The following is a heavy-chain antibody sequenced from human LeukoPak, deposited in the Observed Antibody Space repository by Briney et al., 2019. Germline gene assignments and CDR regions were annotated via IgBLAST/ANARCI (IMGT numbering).Heavy chain of an antibody. CDR3: ARGNLVRNNWFDP. CDR1: GGTFSSYA. D-gene: IGHD6-6*01. J-gene: IGHJ5*02. Sequence: LEASVKVSCKASGGTFSSYAISWVRQAPGQGLEWMGRIIPILGITNYAQKFQGRVTITADKSTSTAYMELSSLRSEDTAVYYCARGNLVRNNWFDPWGQGTLVTVSS. CDR2: IIPILGIT. V-gene: IGHV1-69*04.